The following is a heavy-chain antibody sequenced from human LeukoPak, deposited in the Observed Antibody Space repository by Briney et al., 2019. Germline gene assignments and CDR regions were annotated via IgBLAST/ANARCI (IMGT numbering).Heavy chain of an antibody. CDR3: AKPFYYGDYGPPFYY. CDR1: GFTFSSYA. V-gene: IGHV3-23*01. CDR2: ISGSGGST. Sequence: PGGSLRLSCAASGFTFSSYAMSWVRQAPGKGLEWVSAISGSGGSTYYADSVKGRFTISRDNSKNTLYLQMNSLRAEDTAVYYCAKPFYYGDYGPPFYYWGQGTLVTVSS. J-gene: IGHJ4*02. D-gene: IGHD4-17*01.